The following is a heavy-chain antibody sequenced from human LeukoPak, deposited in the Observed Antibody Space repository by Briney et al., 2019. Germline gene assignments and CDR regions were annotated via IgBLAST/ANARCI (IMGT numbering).Heavy chain of an antibody. CDR3: GRAPYGPLDH. J-gene: IGHJ4*02. CDR2: ISTTGST. Sequence: SGTLSLTCAVSGDSISSGSYFWSWIRQPAGKGLGWIGRISTTGSTNYNPSLKSRISISAVTSKNQFSLSLPSVTAADTAVYYCGRAPYGPLDHWGQGILVTVSS. CDR1: GDSISSGSYF. D-gene: IGHD3-10*01. V-gene: IGHV4-61*02.